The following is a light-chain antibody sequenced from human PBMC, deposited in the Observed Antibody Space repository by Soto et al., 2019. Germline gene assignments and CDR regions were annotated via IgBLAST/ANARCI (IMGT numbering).Light chain of an antibody. CDR3: QQFGTSPPKT. J-gene: IGKJ2*01. CDR1: ERVSSSY. V-gene: IGKV3-20*01. Sequence: VLTQSPDTLSLSPGERVTLSCRASERVSSSYLAWYQQKFGQAPRLLLSATSRRAAGIPDRFSGSGSGTDFTLTINRVEPEDFGVYYCQQFGTSPPKTFGQGTKLEI. CDR2: ATS.